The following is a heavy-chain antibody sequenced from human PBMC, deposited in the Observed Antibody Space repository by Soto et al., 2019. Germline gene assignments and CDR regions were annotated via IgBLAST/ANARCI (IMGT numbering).Heavy chain of an antibody. V-gene: IGHV4-31*03. CDR3: ARKTRYGSGSHNWFDP. J-gene: IGHJ5*02. CDR1: GGSISSGGYY. Sequence: QVQLQESGPGLVKPSQTLSLTCTVSGGSISSGGYYWSWIRQHPGKGLEWIGYIYYSGSTYYNPSLKSRVTISVDTSKNQFSLKLSSVTAADTAVYYCARKTRYGSGSHNWFDPWGQGTLVTVSS. CDR2: IYYSGST. D-gene: IGHD3-10*01.